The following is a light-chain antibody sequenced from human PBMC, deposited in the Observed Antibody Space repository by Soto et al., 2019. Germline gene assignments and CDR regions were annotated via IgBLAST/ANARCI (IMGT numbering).Light chain of an antibody. CDR3: SSYTSTNTWV. Sequence: QSALTQPASVSGSLGQSITFSCTGTSSNVVGYNYVSWYQQHPGKAPKFLIYEVSNRPSGVSNRFSGSKSGNTASLTISGLQAEDEADYYCSSYTSTNTWVFGGGTKLTVL. J-gene: IGLJ3*02. CDR2: EVS. V-gene: IGLV2-14*01. CDR1: SSNVVGYNY.